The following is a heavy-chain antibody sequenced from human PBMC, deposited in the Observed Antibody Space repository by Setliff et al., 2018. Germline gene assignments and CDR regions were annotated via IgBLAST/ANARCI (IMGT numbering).Heavy chain of an antibody. CDR2: ISRDGSST. CDR1: GFTFDDYT. D-gene: IGHD2-2*01. CDR3: AKGSCSSTSCYSNYYGMDC. J-gene: IGHJ6*02. V-gene: IGHV3-43*01. Sequence: HPGGSLRLSCAASGFTFDDYTMYWVRQAPGKGLEWVSLISRDGSSTYYADSVKGRFTISRDNSKNSLYPQMNSLRTEDTALYYGAKGSCSSTSCYSNYYGMDCWGQGTTVTVSS.